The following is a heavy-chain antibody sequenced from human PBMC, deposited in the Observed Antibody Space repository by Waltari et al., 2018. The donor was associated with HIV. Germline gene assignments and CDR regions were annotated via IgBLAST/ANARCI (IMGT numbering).Heavy chain of an antibody. CDR1: GYTFTGSY. D-gene: IGHD6-19*01. CDR3: ARDQGGIAVAGTPGDY. J-gene: IGHJ4*02. V-gene: IGHV1-2*02. Sequence: QVQLVQSGAEVKKPGASVTVSCKASGYTFTGSYMHWVRKAAGQGLEWMGWINPNSGGTNYAQKFQGRVTMTRDTSISTAYMVLSRLRSDDTAVYYCARDQGGIAVAGTPGDYWGQGTLVTVSS. CDR2: INPNSGGT.